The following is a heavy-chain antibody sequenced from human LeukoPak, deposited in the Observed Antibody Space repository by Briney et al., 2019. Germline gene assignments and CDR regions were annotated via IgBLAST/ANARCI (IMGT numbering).Heavy chain of an antibody. CDR3: TRGAGWLIDY. J-gene: IGHJ4*02. CDR1: DDSISDYY. CDR2: FYNSGRS. V-gene: IGHV4-59*01. Sequence: SETLSLTCTVSDDSISDYYRGWIRQPSGKGLEWIGYFYNSGRSTYNPPLKSRVTISSDTSKNHLSLKLNSVTTADTAVYYCTRGAGWLIDYWGQGILVTVSS. D-gene: IGHD3-16*01.